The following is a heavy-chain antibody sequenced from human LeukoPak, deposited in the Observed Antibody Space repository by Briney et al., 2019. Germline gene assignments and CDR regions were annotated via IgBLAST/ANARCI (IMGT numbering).Heavy chain of an antibody. D-gene: IGHD1-1*01. CDR1: VYTLNDLY. V-gene: IGHV1-2*02. Sequence: GASVTVSYQPSVYTLNDLYLNWVRQAPGQGLEWMGWINPYSGALISAQSLQGRLTMTWDTSTGTAYMELTRLTSDDTAVYYCATATVTHTRDPWGQGTLVTVSS. CDR3: ATATVTHTRDP. J-gene: IGHJ5*02. CDR2: INPYSGAL.